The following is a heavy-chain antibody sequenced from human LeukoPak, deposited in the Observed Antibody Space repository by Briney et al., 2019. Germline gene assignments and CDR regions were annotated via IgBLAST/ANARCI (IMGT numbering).Heavy chain of an antibody. Sequence: GASVKVSCKASGYTFTGYYMHWVRQAPGQGLEWMGRINPNSGGTNYAQKFQGRVTMTRDTSISTAYMELSRLRSDDAAVYYCARASSGSYLLDYWGQGTLVTVSS. CDR3: ARASSGSYLLDY. CDR2: INPNSGGT. J-gene: IGHJ4*02. CDR1: GYTFTGYY. D-gene: IGHD1-26*01. V-gene: IGHV1-2*06.